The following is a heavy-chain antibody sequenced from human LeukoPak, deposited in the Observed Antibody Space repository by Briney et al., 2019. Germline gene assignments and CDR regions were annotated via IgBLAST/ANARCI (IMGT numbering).Heavy chain of an antibody. CDR2: IYYSGST. D-gene: IGHD6-19*01. J-gene: IGHJ6*02. V-gene: IGHV4-59*01. CDR3: ARHSSVASPYYYGMDV. Sequence: PSETLSLTCTVSGGSISSYYWSWIRQPPGKGLEWIGYIYYSGSTNYNPSLKSRVTISVDTSKNQFSLKLSSVTAADTAVYYCARHSSVASPYYYGMDVWGQGTTVTVSS. CDR1: GGSISSYY.